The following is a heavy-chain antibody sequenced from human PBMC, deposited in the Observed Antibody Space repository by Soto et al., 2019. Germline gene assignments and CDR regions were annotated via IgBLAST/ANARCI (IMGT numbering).Heavy chain of an antibody. Sequence: QVQLVQSGAEVKKPGSSVKVSCKASGGTFSSYTIRWVRQAPGQGLEWMGRIIPILGIANYAQKFQGRVTITADKSTSTAYMELSSLRSEDTAVYYCARYNPRGPHYDFWSGYYSYFDYWGQGTLVTVSS. CDR3: ARYNPRGPHYDFWSGYYSYFDY. V-gene: IGHV1-69*02. CDR2: IIPILGIA. D-gene: IGHD3-3*01. J-gene: IGHJ4*02. CDR1: GGTFSSYT.